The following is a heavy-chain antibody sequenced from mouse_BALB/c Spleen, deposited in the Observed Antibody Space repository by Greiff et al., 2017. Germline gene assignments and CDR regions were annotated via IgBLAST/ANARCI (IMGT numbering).Heavy chain of an antibody. CDR2: ISTYYGDA. Sequence: QVQLQQSGAELVRPGVSVKISCKGSGYTFTDYAMHWVKQSHAKSLEWIGVISTYYGDASYNQKFKGKATMTVDKSSSTAYMELARLTSEDSAIYYCARSVYDYGSYWYFDVWGAGTTVTVSS. CDR3: ARSVYDYGSYWYFDV. CDR1: GYTFTDYA. J-gene: IGHJ1*01. V-gene: IGHV1S137*01. D-gene: IGHD2-4*01.